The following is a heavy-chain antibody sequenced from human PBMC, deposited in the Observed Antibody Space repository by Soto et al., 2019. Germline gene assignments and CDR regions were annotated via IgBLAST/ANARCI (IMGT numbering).Heavy chain of an antibody. CDR2: IWYDGSHK. Sequence: QVQLVESGGGVVQPGRSLRLSCAASGFTFSSYGMHWVRQAPGKGLEWVAIIWYDGSHKYYADSVKGRFTISRDNSKNTLYLQMNSLRAEDTAVYYCARDGDYCGSTSCYYFDSWGQGTLVTVSS. J-gene: IGHJ4*02. D-gene: IGHD2-2*01. CDR3: ARDGDYCGSTSCYYFDS. CDR1: GFTFSSYG. V-gene: IGHV3-33*01.